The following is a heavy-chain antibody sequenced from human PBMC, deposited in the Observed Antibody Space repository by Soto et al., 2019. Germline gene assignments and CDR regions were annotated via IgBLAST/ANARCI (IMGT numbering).Heavy chain of an antibody. CDR1: GGTFSSYA. V-gene: IGHV1-69*13. CDR3: ARSGYCSSTSCFRYFDY. J-gene: IGHJ4*02. D-gene: IGHD2-2*03. Sequence: GASVKVSCKASGGTFSSYAISWVRQAPGQGLEWMGGIIPIFGTANYAQKFQGRVTITADESTSTAYMELSSLRSEDTAVYYCARSGYCSSTSCFRYFDYWGQGTLVTVSS. CDR2: IIPIFGTA.